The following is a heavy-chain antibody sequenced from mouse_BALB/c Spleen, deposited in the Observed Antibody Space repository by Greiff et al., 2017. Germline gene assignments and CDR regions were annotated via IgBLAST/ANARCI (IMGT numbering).Heavy chain of an antibody. CDR3: ARHLYAMDY. CDR2: ISNGGGST. V-gene: IGHV5-12-2*01. Sequence: VQLKESGGGLVQPGGSLKLSCAASGFTFSSYTMSWVRQTPEKRLEWVAYISNGGGSTYYPDTVKGRFTISRDNAKNTLYLQMSSLKSEDTAMYYCARHLYAMDYWGQGTSVTVSS. CDR1: GFTFSSYT. J-gene: IGHJ4*01.